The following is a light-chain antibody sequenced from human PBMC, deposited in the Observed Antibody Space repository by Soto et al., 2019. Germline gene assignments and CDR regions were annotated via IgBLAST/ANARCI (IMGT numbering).Light chain of an antibody. CDR2: DAS. CDR1: QNIRSR. J-gene: IGKJ2*01. Sequence: MTQSPSTRSSSVGDRVTISFRASQNIRSRLAWFQQKPGKAPKLLIYDASSLESGVPQRFSGSGSGTEFTLTISSLQPEDFATYYCLQQNNYPRTFGQGTKVDI. CDR3: LQQNNYPRT. V-gene: IGKV1-5*01.